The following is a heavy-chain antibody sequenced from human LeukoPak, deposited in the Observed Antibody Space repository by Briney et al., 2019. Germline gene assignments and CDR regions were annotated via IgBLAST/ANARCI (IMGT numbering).Heavy chain of an antibody. J-gene: IGHJ4*02. CDR2: ISGSGDFT. D-gene: IGHD1-26*01. CDR3: ARDHSGSYSPFDY. Sequence: GGSLRLSCAASGFTFINYAMTWVRQAPGKGLEWVSSISGSGDFTYYIDSVKGRFTISRDPSSYTLYLQMNSLRAEDTAVYYCARDHSGSYSPFDYWGQGTLVTVSS. CDR1: GFTFINYA. V-gene: IGHV3-23*01.